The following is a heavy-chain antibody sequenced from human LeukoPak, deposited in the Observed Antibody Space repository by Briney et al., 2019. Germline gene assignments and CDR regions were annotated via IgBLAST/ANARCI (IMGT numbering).Heavy chain of an antibody. CDR2: ISSSGSTI. CDR1: GFTFSDYY. V-gene: IGHV3-11*01. Sequence: GGSLRLSCAASGFTFSDYYMSWIRQAPGKGLEWVSYISSSGSTIYYADSVKGRFTISRDNAKNSLYLQMNSLRAEDTAVYYCARGMDIVVVPAANLGDWFDPWGQGTLVTVSS. D-gene: IGHD2-2*03. CDR3: ARGMDIVVVPAANLGDWFDP. J-gene: IGHJ5*02.